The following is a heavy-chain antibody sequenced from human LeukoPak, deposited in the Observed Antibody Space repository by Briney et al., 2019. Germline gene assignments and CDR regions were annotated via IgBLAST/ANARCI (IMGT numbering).Heavy chain of an antibody. J-gene: IGHJ1*01. CDR2: ISGDGGTI. CDR3: AKGSYYYDSSGYYTEYFQH. Sequence: PGGSLRLSCAASGFTLRSSAMSWVRQAPGKGLEWVSAISGDGGTISYAASVRGRFTISRDNAKNTLFLQMSSLRAGDTALYYCAKGSYYYDSSGYYTEYFQHWGQGTLVTVSS. D-gene: IGHD3-22*01. V-gene: IGHV3-23*01. CDR1: GFTLRSSA.